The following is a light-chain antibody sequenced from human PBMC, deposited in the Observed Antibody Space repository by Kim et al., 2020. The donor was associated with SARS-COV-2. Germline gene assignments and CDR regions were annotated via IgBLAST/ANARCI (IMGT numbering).Light chain of an antibody. CDR2: TAS. J-gene: IGKJ1*01. V-gene: IGKV1-9*01. CDR3: QRLNSYPRT. Sequence: SESVGDRVTSTCRASQGISSYLAWYQQKPGKAPNLLIYTASTLQSGVPSRFSGSGSGTEFTLTISSLQPEDFATYYCQRLNSYPRTFGQGTKVDIK. CDR1: QGISSY.